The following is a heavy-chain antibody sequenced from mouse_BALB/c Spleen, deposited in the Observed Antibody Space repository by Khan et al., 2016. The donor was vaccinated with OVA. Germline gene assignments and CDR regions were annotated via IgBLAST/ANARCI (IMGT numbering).Heavy chain of an antibody. D-gene: IGHD2-1*01. CDR2: ISSAATYT. V-gene: IGHV5-9-1*01. CDR3: ANGNYGCFAY. Sequence: EVKLVESGGGLVETGGSLKLSCAASGFTFSSFVMSWVRQTPEKRLEWVATISSAATYTYYPDSVKGRFTISRDNAKNTLYLQMNSLRSDDTAIYYCANGNYGCFAYLGQGTLVTVST. CDR1: GFTFSSFV. J-gene: IGHJ3*01.